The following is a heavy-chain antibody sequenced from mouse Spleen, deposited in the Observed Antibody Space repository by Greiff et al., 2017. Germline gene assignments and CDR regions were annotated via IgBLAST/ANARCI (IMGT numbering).Heavy chain of an antibody. CDR2: IYPSDSET. V-gene: IGHV1-61*01. CDR1: GYTFTSYW. D-gene: IGHD2-13*01. CDR3: ARGGLGYFDV. J-gene: IGHJ1*01. Sequence: QVQLQQPGAELVRPGSSVKLSCKASGYTFTSYWMDWVKQRPGQGLEWIGNIYPSDSETHYNQKFKDKATLTVDKSSSTAYMQLSSLTSEDSAVYYCARGGLGYFDVWGAGTTVTVSS.